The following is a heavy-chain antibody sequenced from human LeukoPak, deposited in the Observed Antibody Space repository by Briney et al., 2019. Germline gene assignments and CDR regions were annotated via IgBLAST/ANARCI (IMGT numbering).Heavy chain of an antibody. V-gene: IGHV5-10-1*01. J-gene: IGHJ4*02. CDR2: IDPSDSYT. Sequence: GESLRISCKGSGYSFTSYWISWVRQMPGKGLEWMGRIDPSDSYTNYSPFFQGHVTISADKSISTAYLQWSSLKASDTAMYYCARILWFGELLPSNIDYWGQGTLVTVSS. D-gene: IGHD3-10*01. CDR1: GYSFTSYW. CDR3: ARILWFGELLPSNIDY.